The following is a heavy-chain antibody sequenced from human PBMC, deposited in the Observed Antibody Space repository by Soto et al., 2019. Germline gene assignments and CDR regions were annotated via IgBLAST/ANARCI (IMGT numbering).Heavy chain of an antibody. CDR2: IYHSGST. Sequence: SETLSLTCAVSGGSISSGGYSWSWIRQPPGKGLEWIGYIYHSGSTYYNPSLKSRVTISVDRSKNQFSLKLSSVTAADTAVYYFARGNGYGGNAPGSYGMDVWAQGPTVTVSS. V-gene: IGHV4-30-2*01. D-gene: IGHD5-12*01. CDR3: ARGNGYGGNAPGSYGMDV. CDR1: GGSISSGGYS. J-gene: IGHJ6*02.